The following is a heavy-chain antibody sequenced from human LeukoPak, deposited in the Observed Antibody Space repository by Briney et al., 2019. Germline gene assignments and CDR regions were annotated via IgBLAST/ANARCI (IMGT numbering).Heavy chain of an antibody. CDR1: GYSISSGYY. V-gene: IGHV4-38-2*02. D-gene: IGHD6-19*01. CDR2: IYHSGST. J-gene: IGHJ5*02. CDR3: ATGVAGHNWFDP. Sequence: NPSETLSLTCTVSGYSISSGYYWGWIRQPPGKGLEWIGSIYHSGSTYYNPSLKSRVTISVDTSKNQFSLKLSSVTAADTAVYYCATGVAGHNWFDPWGQGTLVTVSS.